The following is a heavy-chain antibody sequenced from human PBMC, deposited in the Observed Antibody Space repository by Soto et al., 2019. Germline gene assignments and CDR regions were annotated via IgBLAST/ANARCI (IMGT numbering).Heavy chain of an antibody. D-gene: IGHD1-1*01. J-gene: IGHJ6*03. Sequence: DWVANIKQDGSEKYYLASLKGRFTISRDNAKNSVYLLMNSLRAEDTAVYYCARGKDGRRAGTYYFDMDVWGKGTTDTVSS. CDR2: IKQDGSEK. CDR3: ARGKDGRRAGTYYFDMDV. V-gene: IGHV3-7*01.